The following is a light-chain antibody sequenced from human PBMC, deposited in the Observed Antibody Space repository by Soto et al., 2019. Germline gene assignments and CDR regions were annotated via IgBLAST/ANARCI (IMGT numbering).Light chain of an antibody. Sequence: EIVMTQSPATLSVSPGERATLSCRASQSVSSNLAWYQQKVGQAPKLLIYDASTRATGIPARFSGSGSGTEFTLTISSLLSEDFAVYYCQQYNNWPETFGQGTKVEIK. CDR1: QSVSSN. V-gene: IGKV3-15*01. J-gene: IGKJ1*01. CDR3: QQYNNWPET. CDR2: DAS.